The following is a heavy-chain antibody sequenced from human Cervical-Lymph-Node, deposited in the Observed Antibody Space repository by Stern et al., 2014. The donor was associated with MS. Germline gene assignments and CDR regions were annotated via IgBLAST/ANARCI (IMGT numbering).Heavy chain of an antibody. Sequence: ESGPTLVKPTQTLTLTCTFSGFSLSTRGVGVGWISQPPGKALEWLSLIYWDDDKRYSPSLKSRLTISKDTSKNQVVLTMTNIDPMDTATYYCAHRPVSSFDHWGQGTLVTVSS. V-gene: IGHV2-5*02. D-gene: IGHD6-13*01. CDR2: IYWDDDK. CDR3: AHRPVSSFDH. CDR1: GFSLSTRGVG. J-gene: IGHJ4*02.